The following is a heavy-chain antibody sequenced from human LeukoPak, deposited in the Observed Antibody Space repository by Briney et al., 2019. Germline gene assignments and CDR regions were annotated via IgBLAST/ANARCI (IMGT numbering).Heavy chain of an antibody. V-gene: IGHV4-59*01. CDR1: GGSISSYY. CDR3: ARSTGPVPTAFDI. D-gene: IGHD4-17*01. J-gene: IGHJ3*02. Sequence: SETLFLTCTVSGGSISSYYRSWIRQPPGKGLEWIGYIYYSGSTNYNPSLKSRVTISVDTSKNQFSLKLSSVTAADTAVYYCARSTGPVPTAFDIWGQGTMVTVSS. CDR2: IYYSGST.